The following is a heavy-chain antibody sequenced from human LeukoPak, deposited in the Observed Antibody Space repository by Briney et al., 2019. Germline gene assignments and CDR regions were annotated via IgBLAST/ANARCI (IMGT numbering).Heavy chain of an antibody. CDR2: IYYSGST. CDR1: GGSISSYY. V-gene: IGHV4-59*01. Sequence: SETLSLTCTVSGGSISSYYWSWIRQPPGKGLEWIGYIYYSGSTNYNPSLKSRVTISVDTSKNQFSLKLSSVTAADTAVYYCARVGSSWPHYYFDSWGRGTLVTVSS. CDR3: ARVGSSWPHYYFDS. J-gene: IGHJ4*02. D-gene: IGHD6-13*01.